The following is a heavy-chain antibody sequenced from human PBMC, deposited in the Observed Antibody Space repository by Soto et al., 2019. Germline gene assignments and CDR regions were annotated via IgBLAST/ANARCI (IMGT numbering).Heavy chain of an antibody. V-gene: IGHV1-18*01. D-gene: IGHD3-16*02. CDR2: ISAYNGNT. CDR3: ARDKDCVFGSYPHGGGMDV. J-gene: IGHJ6*02. CDR1: GYTFTSDG. Sequence: ASAQVSCKASGYTFTSDGISWVRQAPGQGLEWMGWISAYNGNTNSAQKLQGRVTMTTDTSTSTAYLGLRSPRSGDTAAYYCARDKDCVFGSYPHGGGMDVCGQGTTITVSS.